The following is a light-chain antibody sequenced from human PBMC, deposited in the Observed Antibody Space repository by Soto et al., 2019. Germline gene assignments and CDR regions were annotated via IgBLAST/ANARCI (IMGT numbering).Light chain of an antibody. Sequence: DIQMNQSPSTLSASVVDTVTITCRASQSIRSWLAWFQQKPGKAPKLLIYDASTLERGVPSRFSGSQSGTEFTLTISSLQPDDFATYYCQQYVSYRTFGQGTKVDIK. CDR1: QSIRSW. CDR3: QQYVSYRT. V-gene: IGKV1-5*01. CDR2: DAS. J-gene: IGKJ1*01.